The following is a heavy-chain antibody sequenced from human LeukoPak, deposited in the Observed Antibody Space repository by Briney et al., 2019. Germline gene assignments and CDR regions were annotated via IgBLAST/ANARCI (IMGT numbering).Heavy chain of an antibody. CDR2: INHSGST. J-gene: IGHJ4*02. CDR1: GGSFSGYY. V-gene: IGHV4-34*01. Sequence: SETLSLTCAVYGGSFSGYYWSWIRQPPGKGLEWIGEINHSGSTNYNPSPESRVTISVDTSKNQFSLKLSSVTAADTAVYYCAKAYGGNSESWGQGTLVTVSS. D-gene: IGHD4-23*01. CDR3: AKAYGGNSES.